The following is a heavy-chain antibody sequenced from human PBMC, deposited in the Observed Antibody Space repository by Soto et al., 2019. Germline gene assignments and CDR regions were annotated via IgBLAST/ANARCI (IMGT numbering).Heavy chain of an antibody. CDR1: GGSVSSVSYY. J-gene: IGHJ4*02. CDR3: ATMSSSGYPLDY. CDR2: IYYTGRT. D-gene: IGHD3-22*01. V-gene: IGHV4-61*01. Sequence: QVQLQESGPGLEKPSETLSLTCIVSGGSVSSVSYYWSWIRQPPGKGLEWIGFIYYTGRTSYNPSLKSRVTISVDTSNNQFSLKLSSVTAADTAVYFCATMSSSGYPLDYWGRGTLVTVSS.